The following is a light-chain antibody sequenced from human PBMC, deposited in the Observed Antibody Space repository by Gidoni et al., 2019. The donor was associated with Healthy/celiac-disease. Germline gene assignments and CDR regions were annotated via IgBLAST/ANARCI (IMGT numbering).Light chain of an antibody. CDR3: QSYDSNNPVV. J-gene: IGLJ2*01. CDR2: EEN. CDR1: SGSIASNY. Sequence: NFMLTQPHSVSESPGNTVTISCTRSSGSIASNYVKWYQQRPGSSPTTVIYEENQRPSGVPDRFSGPIDSSSNSASLTISGLKTEDEADYYCQSYDSNNPVVFGGGTKLTVL. V-gene: IGLV6-57*01.